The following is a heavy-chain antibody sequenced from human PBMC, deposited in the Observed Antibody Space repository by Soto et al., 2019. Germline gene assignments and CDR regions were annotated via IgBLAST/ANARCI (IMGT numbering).Heavy chain of an antibody. CDR2: IIPIFGTA. D-gene: IGHD3-22*01. CDR1: GGTFSSYA. CDR3: ARDDHYYDSSGYLDDAFDI. J-gene: IGHJ3*02. V-gene: IGHV1-69*01. Sequence: QVQLVQSGAEVKKPGSSVKVSCKASGGTFSSYAISWVRQAPGQGLEWMGGIIPIFGTANYAQKFQGRVTITADESTSTAYMELSSLRSEDTAVYYCARDDHYYDSSGYLDDAFDIWGQGTMVTVSS.